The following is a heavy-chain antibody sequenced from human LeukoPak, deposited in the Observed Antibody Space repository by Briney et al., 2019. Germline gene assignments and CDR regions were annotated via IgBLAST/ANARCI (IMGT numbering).Heavy chain of an antibody. J-gene: IGHJ4*02. CDR1: GFTFRTYS. D-gene: IGHD3-16*01. CDR2: IYAGDSST. CDR3: ARHSCYDS. Sequence: GESLKISCKGSGFTFRTYSFAWVRQMPGKGLEWMGVIYAGDSSTRYSPSFQGQVTISVDKSISTVYLQWSSLKASDSAIYYCARHSCYDSWGQGTLVTVSS. V-gene: IGHV5-51*01.